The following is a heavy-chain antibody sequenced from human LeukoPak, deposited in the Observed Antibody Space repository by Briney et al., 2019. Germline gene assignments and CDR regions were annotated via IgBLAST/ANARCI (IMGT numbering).Heavy chain of an antibody. Sequence: ASVKVSCKASGYTFTSYGISWVRQAPGQGLEWMGWISAYNGNTNYAQKLQGRVTMTTDTSTSTAYMELRSLRSDDTVVYYCARDRSLYSSTWYVPRDGFDIWGQGTMVTVSS. CDR3: ARDRSLYSSTWYVPRDGFDI. J-gene: IGHJ3*02. CDR2: ISAYNGNT. D-gene: IGHD6-13*01. V-gene: IGHV1-18*01. CDR1: GYTFTSYG.